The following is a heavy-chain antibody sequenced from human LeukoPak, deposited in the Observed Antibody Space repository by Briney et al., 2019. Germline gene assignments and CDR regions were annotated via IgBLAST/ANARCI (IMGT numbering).Heavy chain of an antibody. D-gene: IGHD6-6*01. V-gene: IGHV4-59*01. CDR2: IYYGGST. CDR1: GGSISSYY. CDR3: ARGQAARRPYYYYMDV. Sequence: PSETLSLTCTVSGGSISSYYWSWIRPPPGKGLEWTGYIYYGGSTNYNPSLKSRVTISVDTSKNQFPLKLSSVTAADTAVYYCARGQAARRPYYYYMDVWGKGTTVTVSS. J-gene: IGHJ6*03.